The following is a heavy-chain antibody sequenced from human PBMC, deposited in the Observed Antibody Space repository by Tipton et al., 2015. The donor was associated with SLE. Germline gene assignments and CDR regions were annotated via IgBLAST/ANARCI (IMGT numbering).Heavy chain of an antibody. CDR3: ARELIPLYGMDV. D-gene: IGHD3-16*01. Sequence: RSLRLSCAASGLTFSSYAMHWVRQAPGKGLEWVAVISYDGSNKYYADSVKGRFTISRDNSKNTLYLQMNSLRAEDTAVYYCARELIPLYGMDVWGQGTTVTVSS. V-gene: IGHV3-30*04. CDR1: GLTFSSYA. CDR2: ISYDGSNK. J-gene: IGHJ6*02.